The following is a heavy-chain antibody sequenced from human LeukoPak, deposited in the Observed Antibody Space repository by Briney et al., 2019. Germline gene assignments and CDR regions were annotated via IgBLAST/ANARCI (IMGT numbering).Heavy chain of an antibody. CDR2: IYYSGST. J-gene: IGHJ6*02. D-gene: IGHD2-2*01. CDR3: ARDSRGYCSSTSCPRLYYGMDV. Sequence: PSETLSLTCTVSGGSISSGGYCWSWIRQHPGKGLEWIGYIYYSGSTYYNPSLKSRVTISVDTSKNQFSLKLSSVTAADTAVYYCARDSRGYCSSTSCPRLYYGMDVWGQGTTVTVSS. V-gene: IGHV4-31*03. CDR1: GGSISSGGYC.